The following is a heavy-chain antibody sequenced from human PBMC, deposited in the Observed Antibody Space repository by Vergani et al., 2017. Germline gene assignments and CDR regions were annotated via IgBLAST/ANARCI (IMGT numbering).Heavy chain of an antibody. CDR2: IRSKHYGGTT. D-gene: IGHD1/OR15-1a*01. V-gene: IGHV3-49*03. J-gene: IGHJ6*03. Sequence: EVQLVESGGGLEQPGRSLRLSCTASGFSFGDYAMSWFRQAPGKGLEWLGFIRSKHYGGTTEYAASVKGRFSISRDDSRSIAYLQMNSLKTEDTAVYYCTRDENGNNFDYYYYMDVWGKGTLVTVSS. CDR1: GFSFGDYA. CDR3: TRDENGNNFDYYYYMDV.